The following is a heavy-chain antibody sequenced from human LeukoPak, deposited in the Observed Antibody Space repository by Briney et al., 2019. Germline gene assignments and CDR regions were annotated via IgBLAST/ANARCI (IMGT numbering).Heavy chain of an antibody. CDR2: IKQDGSEK. Sequence: GGSLRLSCAASGFTFSSYWMSWVRQAPGKGLEWVANIKQDGSEKYYVDSVKGRFTISRDNSKNTLYLQMNGLRAEDTAVYYCAKGPATLDVLHYYYYMDVWGKGTTVTISS. D-gene: IGHD2-15*01. CDR1: GFTFSSYW. J-gene: IGHJ6*03. V-gene: IGHV3-7*01. CDR3: AKGPATLDVLHYYYYMDV.